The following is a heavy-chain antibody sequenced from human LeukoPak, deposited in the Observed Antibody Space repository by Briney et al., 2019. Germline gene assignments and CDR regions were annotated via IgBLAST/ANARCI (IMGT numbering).Heavy chain of an antibody. CDR3: AKHYGDYRVDY. D-gene: IGHD4-17*01. Sequence: GGSLRLSCAASGFTFSSYAMSWVHQAPGKGVEWVSAISGSGGSTYYADSVKGRFTISRDNSKNTLYLQMNSLRAEDTAVYYCAKHYGDYRVDYWGQGTLVTVSS. J-gene: IGHJ4*02. CDR2: ISGSGGST. CDR1: GFTFSSYA. V-gene: IGHV3-23*01.